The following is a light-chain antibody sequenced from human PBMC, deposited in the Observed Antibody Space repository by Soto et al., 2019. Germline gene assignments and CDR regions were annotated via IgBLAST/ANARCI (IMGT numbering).Light chain of an antibody. V-gene: IGKV3-15*01. CDR3: QQYNNWPYS. J-gene: IGKJ2*01. CDR2: GAS. CDR1: HSISTN. Sequence: EIIMTQSPATLSVSPGEGATLSCRTSHSISTNLAWYQHKRGQSPRLLVYGASTRATGVPARFSGSGSGAEFTLSISSLQSEDFAVYYCQQYNNWPYSFGQGTKVDIK.